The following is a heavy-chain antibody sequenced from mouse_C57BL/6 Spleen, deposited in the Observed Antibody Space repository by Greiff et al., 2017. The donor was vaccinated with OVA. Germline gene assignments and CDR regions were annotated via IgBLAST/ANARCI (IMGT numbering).Heavy chain of an antibody. Sequence: QVQLQQSGAELVKPGASVKISCKASGYAFSSYWMNWVKQRPGKGLEWIGQIYPGDGDTNYNGKFKGKATLTADKSSSTAYMQLSSLTSEDSAVYFCARWREDWAMDYWGQGTSVTVSS. CDR1: GYAFSSYW. CDR3: ARWREDWAMDY. J-gene: IGHJ4*01. V-gene: IGHV1-80*01. CDR2: IYPGDGDT.